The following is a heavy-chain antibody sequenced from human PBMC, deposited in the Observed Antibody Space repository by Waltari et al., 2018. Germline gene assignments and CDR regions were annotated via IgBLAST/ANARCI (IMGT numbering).Heavy chain of an antibody. CDR2: INPMFGTA. CDR3: ARGGLYGQQLLESAFEI. J-gene: IGHJ3*02. CDR1: GGSFSTYA. D-gene: IGHD6-13*01. Sequence: QVQLVQSGAELKKPGSSVKVSCKASGGSFSTYAITWVRQAPGQGLEWMGGINPMFGTANYAQKNQDRVTIITDESMTTAYMELSSLTSEDTAVYYCARGGLYGQQLLESAFEIWGQGTKVTVSS. V-gene: IGHV1-69*05.